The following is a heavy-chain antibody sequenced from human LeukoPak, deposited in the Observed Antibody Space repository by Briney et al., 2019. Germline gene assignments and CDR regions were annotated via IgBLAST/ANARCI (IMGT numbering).Heavy chain of an antibody. V-gene: IGHV1-2*02. Sequence: ASVKVSCKASGYTFTSYYIHWVRQAPGQGLEWMGWINPNSGGTHYAQKFQGRVTMTRDTSISTAYMELSWLRSDDTAVYYCATGYSRFGVYYFDYWGQGTLVTVS. D-gene: IGHD3-3*02. CDR1: GYTFTSYY. CDR3: ATGYSRFGVYYFDY. J-gene: IGHJ4*02. CDR2: INPNSGGT.